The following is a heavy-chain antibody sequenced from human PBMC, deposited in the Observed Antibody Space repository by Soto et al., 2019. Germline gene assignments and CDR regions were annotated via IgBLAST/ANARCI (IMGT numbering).Heavy chain of an antibody. V-gene: IGHV4-59*12. Sequence: SETLSLTCTFSGSSIIGYYRTWIRQSPERGLEWIGYIHYSGSANYNPSLNSRLTMSVDRSKSQFSMKLASVTAADTAVYYCARGVGGSGLNWFDPWGQGTLVTVSS. D-gene: IGHD6-19*01. CDR1: GSSIIGYY. J-gene: IGHJ5*02. CDR2: IHYSGSA. CDR3: ARGVGGSGLNWFDP.